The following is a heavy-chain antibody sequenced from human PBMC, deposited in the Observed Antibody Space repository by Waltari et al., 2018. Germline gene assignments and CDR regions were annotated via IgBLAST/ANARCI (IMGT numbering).Heavy chain of an antibody. V-gene: IGHV4-61*09. D-gene: IGHD2-15*01. CDR3: ATPGKCSGGSCYGVEAFDI. CDR2: IYTSGST. CDR1: GGSISSGSYY. Sequence: QVQLQESGPGLVKPSQTLSLTCTVSGGSISSGSYYWSWIRPPAGKGLEWIGYIYTSGSTNYNPSLKSRVTISVDTSKNQFSLKLSSVTAADTAVYYCATPGKCSGGSCYGVEAFDIWGQGTMVTVSS. J-gene: IGHJ3*02.